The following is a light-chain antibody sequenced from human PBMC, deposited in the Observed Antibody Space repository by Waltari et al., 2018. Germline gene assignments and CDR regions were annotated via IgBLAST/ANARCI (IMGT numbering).Light chain of an antibody. Sequence: QSALTQPASASGSPGQSLTISCTGTSLHVGGYHHVSWYQQHPGKAPKLVIFDVTKRPSGVSNRFSGSKSGNTASLTISGLQAEDEADYYCCSYTGSSTRVFGGGTKLTVL. J-gene: IGLJ3*02. CDR2: DVT. CDR3: CSYTGSSTRV. V-gene: IGLV2-14*01. CDR1: SLHVGGYHH.